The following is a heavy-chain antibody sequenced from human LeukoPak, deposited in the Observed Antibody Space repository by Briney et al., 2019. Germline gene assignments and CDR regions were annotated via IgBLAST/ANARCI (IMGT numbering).Heavy chain of an antibody. D-gene: IGHD5-12*01. Sequence: ETGGSLRLSCAASGFSFSSYAMSWVRQAPGKGLEWVSAISVSSGSTFYADSVKGRFTISRDNSKNTLYLQMNSLRTEDTAVYYCAKFLRGYDYGIDYWGQGTLVTVSS. V-gene: IGHV3-23*01. CDR2: ISVSSGST. J-gene: IGHJ4*02. CDR3: AKFLRGYDYGIDY. CDR1: GFSFSSYA.